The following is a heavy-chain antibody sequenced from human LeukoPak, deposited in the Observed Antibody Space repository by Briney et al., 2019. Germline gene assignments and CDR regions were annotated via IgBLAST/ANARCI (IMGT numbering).Heavy chain of an antibody. J-gene: IGHJ4*02. V-gene: IGHV4-34*01. CDR3: AIGHGVLSY. Sequence: SETLSLTCAVYGGSFSGYYWSWIRQPPGKGLEWIGEINHSGSTNYNPSLKSRVTISVDTSKNQFSLKLSSVTAADTAVYYCAIGHGVLSYWGQGTLVTVSS. CDR1: GGSFSGYY. D-gene: IGHD3-10*01. CDR2: INHSGST.